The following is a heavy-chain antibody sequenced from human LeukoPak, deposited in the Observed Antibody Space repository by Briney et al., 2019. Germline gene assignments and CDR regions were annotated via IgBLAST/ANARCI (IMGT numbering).Heavy chain of an antibody. Sequence: GGPLRLSCAASGFTVGNNRMSWVRQAPGKGLEWVSVIYSGGSTYYADSVKSRFTISRDNSKNTLYLQMNSLRAEDTAVYYCARLWGEIAAAYFDYWGQGTLVTVSS. CDR2: IYSGGST. CDR1: GFTVGNNR. V-gene: IGHV3-53*01. CDR3: ARLWGEIAAAYFDY. J-gene: IGHJ4*02. D-gene: IGHD6-13*01.